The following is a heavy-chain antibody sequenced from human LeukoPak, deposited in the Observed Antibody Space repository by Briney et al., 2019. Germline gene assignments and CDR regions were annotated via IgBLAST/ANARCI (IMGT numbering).Heavy chain of an antibody. CDR1: GGSFSGYY. J-gene: IGHJ4*02. D-gene: IGHD3-16*01. V-gene: IGHV4-34*01. CDR3: AWGFEVSDFDY. CDR2: INHSGST. Sequence: PSETLSLTCAVYGGSFSGYYWSWIRQPPGKGLEWIGEINHSGSTNYNPSLKSRVTISVDTSKNQFSLKLSSVTAADTAVYYCAWGFEVSDFDYWGQGTLVTVSS.